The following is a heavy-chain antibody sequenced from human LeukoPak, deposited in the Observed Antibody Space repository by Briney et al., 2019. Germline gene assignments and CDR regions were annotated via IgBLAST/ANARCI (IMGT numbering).Heavy chain of an antibody. J-gene: IGHJ4*02. V-gene: IGHV3-30*18. D-gene: IGHD6-19*01. CDR3: AKDSSPGGWYYFDY. CDR2: ISYDGSNK. Sequence: TGRSLRLSCAASGFTFSSYGMHWVRQAPGKGLEWVAVISYDGSNKYYADSVKGRFTISRDNSKNTLYLQMNSLRAEDTAVYYCAKDSSPGGWYYFDYWGQGTLVTVSS. CDR1: GFTFSSYG.